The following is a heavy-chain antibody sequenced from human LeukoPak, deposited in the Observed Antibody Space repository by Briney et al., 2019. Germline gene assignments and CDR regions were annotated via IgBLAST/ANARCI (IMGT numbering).Heavy chain of an antibody. CDR2: INPSGGST. CDR3: ASPVHDTLWDFRY. V-gene: IGHV1-46*01. Sequence: GSVKVSCKASGYTFTGYYMHWVRQAPGQGLEWMGIINPSGGSTSYAQKFQGRVTMTRDTSTSTVYMELSSLRSEDTAVYYCASPVHDTLWDFRYWGQGTLVTVSS. D-gene: IGHD3-16*01. J-gene: IGHJ4*02. CDR1: GYTFTGYY.